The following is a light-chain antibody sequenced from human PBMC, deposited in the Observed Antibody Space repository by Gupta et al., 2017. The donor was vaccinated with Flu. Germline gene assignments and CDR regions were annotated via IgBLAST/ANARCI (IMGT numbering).Light chain of an antibody. V-gene: IGKV2-30*01. CDR1: ERLVYIDGNTY. J-gene: IGKJ1*01. CDR3: KYDVKWPWT. Sequence: DVVMTQSPLSLNVTLGQSASISCTASERLVYIDGNTYLHWHQKPPGHSPRLLIHKVSNRDSGVPDRFGGRGAGNDFTLKISRVEAEYVGVYYCKYDVKWPWTFGQGTKVEI. CDR2: KVS.